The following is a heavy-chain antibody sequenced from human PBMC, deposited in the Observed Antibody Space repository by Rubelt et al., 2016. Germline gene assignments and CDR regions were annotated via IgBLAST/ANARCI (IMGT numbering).Heavy chain of an antibody. CDR1: GGSITSSSYF. J-gene: IGHJ1*01. V-gene: IGHV4-39*02. CDR3: ARGFPRPKRDVF. CDR2: IYYTGST. Sequence: QPQLQESGPGLVKPSETLSITCTVSGGSITSSSYFWGWIRQPPGKGLEWIGSIYYTGSTYFNPSLKSRVNLSIDTSENYFSLRLNSGTAADTAVYYCARGFPRPKRDVFWGHGTLVTVSS.